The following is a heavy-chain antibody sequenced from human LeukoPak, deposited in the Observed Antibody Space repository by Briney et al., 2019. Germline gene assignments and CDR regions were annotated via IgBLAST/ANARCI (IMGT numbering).Heavy chain of an antibody. CDR3: ARDADTSSHYSFYDY. V-gene: IGHV3-33*08. Sequence: PGGSLRLSCAASGFTFSSYGMHWVRQAPGKGLEWVALIYYDGSNKYSADSVKGRFTISRDNSQNTVFLQMNSLRAEDTAVYCCARDADTSSHYSFYDYWGQGTLVTVSS. D-gene: IGHD3-22*01. CDR2: IYYDGSNK. CDR1: GFTFSSYG. J-gene: IGHJ4*02.